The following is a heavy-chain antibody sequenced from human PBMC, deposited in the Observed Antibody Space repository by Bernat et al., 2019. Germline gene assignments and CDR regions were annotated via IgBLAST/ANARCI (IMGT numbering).Heavy chain of an antibody. CDR1: GYTFTSYA. CDR2: INAGNGNT. D-gene: IGHD4-4*01. V-gene: IGHV1-3*01. J-gene: IGHJ6*02. Sequence: QVQLVQSGAEVKKPGASVKVSCKASGYTFTSYAMHWVRQAPGQRLEWMGWINAGNGNTKYSQKFQGRVTITRDTSASTAYMELSSLRSEDTAVYYCAGYPYSSYYYCYYGMDVWGQGTTVTVSS. CDR3: AGYPYSSYYYCYYGMDV.